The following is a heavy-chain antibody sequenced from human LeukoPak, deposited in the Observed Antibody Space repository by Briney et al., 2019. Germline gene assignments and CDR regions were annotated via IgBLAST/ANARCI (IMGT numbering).Heavy chain of an antibody. D-gene: IGHD6-13*01. CDR3: ARTSSPQLGYYGMDV. CDR1: GYSFTSYW. CDR2: IDPSDSYT. V-gene: IGHV5-10-1*01. J-gene: IGHJ6*04. Sequence: GESLKISCQGSGYSFTSYWISGVRQMPGKGLEWMGRIDPSDSYTNYSSSFQGHVTISADKSISTAYLQWSSLKASDTAMYYCARTSSPQLGYYGMDVWGKGTTVTVSS.